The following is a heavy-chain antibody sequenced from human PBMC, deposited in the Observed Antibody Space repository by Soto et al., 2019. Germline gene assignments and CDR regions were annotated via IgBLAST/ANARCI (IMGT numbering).Heavy chain of an antibody. J-gene: IGHJ6*02. CDR2: VKPDGSAT. D-gene: IGHD3-22*01. V-gene: IGHV3-7*03. CDR3: ARDRERVTVNGGIALGAMEV. CDR1: GFTVKNYW. Sequence: AXWCIGIEWAASGFTVKNYWVAWSRQAHGKGLDWVANVKPDGSATFYADSLKGRFTISRDNAKNSVSLQMDSLRADDTAVYYCARDRERVTVNGGIALGAMEVWGQGTTVTLSS.